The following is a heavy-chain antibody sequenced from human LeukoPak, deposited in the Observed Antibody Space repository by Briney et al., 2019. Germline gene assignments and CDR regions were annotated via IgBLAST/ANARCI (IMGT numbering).Heavy chain of an antibody. CDR1: GFTFSSYG. CDR3: AKERARVVVTAISWGIDY. CDR2: ISYDGSNK. V-gene: IGHV3-30*18. J-gene: IGHJ4*02. D-gene: IGHD2-21*02. Sequence: GSLRLSCAASGFTFSSYGMHWVRQAPGKGLEWVAVISYDGSNKYYADSVKGRFTIFRDNSKNTLYLQMNSLRAEDTAVYYCAKERARVVVTAISWGIDYWGQGTLVTVSS.